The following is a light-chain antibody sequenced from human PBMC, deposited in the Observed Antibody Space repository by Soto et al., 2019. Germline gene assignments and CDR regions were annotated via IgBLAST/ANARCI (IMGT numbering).Light chain of an antibody. J-gene: IGLJ2*01. CDR2: EVN. CDR1: SSDVGSYNH. Sequence: QSVLTQPPSASGSPGQSVTISCTGTSSDVGSYNHVSWYQQHPDKAPKLMIYEVNKRPSGVPDRFSGSKSGNTASLTVSGLQAEDEADYYCTSYAGYNNPVVFGGGTKLTVL. V-gene: IGLV2-8*01. CDR3: TSYAGYNNPVV.